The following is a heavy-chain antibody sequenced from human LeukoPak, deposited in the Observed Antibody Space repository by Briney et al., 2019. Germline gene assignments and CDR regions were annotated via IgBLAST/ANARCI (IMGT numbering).Heavy chain of an antibody. Sequence: PSETLSLTCTVSGGSISSNSYYWGWIRQPPGKGLEWIGSIYYSGSTYYNPSLKSRVTISVDTSKNQFSLKLSSVTAADTAVYYCARIAVATAYNWFDPWGQGTLVTVSS. CDR3: ARIAVATAYNWFDP. J-gene: IGHJ5*02. V-gene: IGHV4-39*01. CDR1: GGSISSNSYY. D-gene: IGHD5-12*01. CDR2: IYYSGST.